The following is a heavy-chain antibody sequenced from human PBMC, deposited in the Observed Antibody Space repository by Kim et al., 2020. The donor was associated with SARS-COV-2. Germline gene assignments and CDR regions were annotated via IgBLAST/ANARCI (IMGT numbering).Heavy chain of an antibody. D-gene: IGHD1-1*01. CDR3: ARQMATTAFDY. J-gene: IGHJ4*02. CDR2: A. V-gene: IGHV1-69*02. Sequence: ANYAQKLQGRVTITPDKSTSTAYMGLSSLRSEDTAVYYCARQMATTAFDYWGQGTLVTVSS.